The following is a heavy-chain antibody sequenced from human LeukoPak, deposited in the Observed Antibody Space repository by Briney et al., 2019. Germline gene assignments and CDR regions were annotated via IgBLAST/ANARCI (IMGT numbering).Heavy chain of an antibody. CDR3: AKDPRATGYSYDTGY. J-gene: IGHJ4*02. CDR1: GFTFSSYA. V-gene: IGHV3-23*01. D-gene: IGHD5-18*01. Sequence: GSLGLSCAASGFTFSSYAMSWVRQAPGKGLEWVSAISGSGGSTYYADSVKGRFTISRDNPKNTLYLQMNSLRAEDTAVYYCAKDPRATGYSYDTGYWGQGTLVTVSS. CDR2: ISGSGGST.